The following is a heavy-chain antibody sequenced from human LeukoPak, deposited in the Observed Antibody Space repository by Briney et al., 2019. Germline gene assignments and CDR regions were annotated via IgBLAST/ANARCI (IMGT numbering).Heavy chain of an antibody. CDR1: GYTFTSYY. V-gene: IGHV1-46*01. Sequence: ATVKVSCKASGYTFTSYYMHWVRQAPGQGLEWMGILNPSGGSTRYAQKFQGRVTMTRDMSTSTVYMELSSLRSEDTAVYYCARANSYAYGAIYWGQGTLVTDSS. CDR3: ARANSYAYGAIY. J-gene: IGHJ4*02. CDR2: LNPSGGST. D-gene: IGHD5-18*01.